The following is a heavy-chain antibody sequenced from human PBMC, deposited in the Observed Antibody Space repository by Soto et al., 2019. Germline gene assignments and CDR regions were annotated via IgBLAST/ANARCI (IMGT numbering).Heavy chain of an antibody. CDR1: GYTFTSYY. J-gene: IGHJ5*02. Sequence: ASVKVSCKASGYTFTSYYMHWVRQAPGQGLEWMGWINPNSGGTNYAQKFQGWVTMTRDTSISTAYMELSRLRSDDTAVYYCARFLGYCSGGSCYSSWFGPWGQGTLVTVSS. CDR3: ARFLGYCSGGSCYSSWFGP. CDR2: INPNSGGT. D-gene: IGHD2-15*01. V-gene: IGHV1-2*04.